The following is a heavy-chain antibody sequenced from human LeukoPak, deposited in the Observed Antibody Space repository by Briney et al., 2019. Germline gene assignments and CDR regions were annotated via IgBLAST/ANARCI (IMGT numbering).Heavy chain of an antibody. CDR2: ISDSGGST. CDR3: AAPKWNYYDSSGYYPFDY. D-gene: IGHD3-22*01. Sequence: GGSLRLSCAASGFTFSSYDMSWVRQAPGKGLEWVSGISDSGGSTYNADSVKGRFTISRDNSRNTLYLQMNSLRAEDTAVYYCAAPKWNYYDSSGYYPFDYWGQGTLVTVSS. V-gene: IGHV3-23*01. J-gene: IGHJ4*02. CDR1: GFTFSSYD.